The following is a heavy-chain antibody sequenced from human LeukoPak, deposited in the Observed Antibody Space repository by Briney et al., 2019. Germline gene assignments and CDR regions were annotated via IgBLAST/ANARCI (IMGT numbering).Heavy chain of an antibody. CDR3: ARPLLGLWFGELLNAFDI. CDR1: GGTFSSYA. CDR2: MNPNSGNT. J-gene: IGHJ3*02. Sequence: ASVKVSCKASGGTFSSYAINWVRQATGQGLEWMGWMNPNSGNTGYAQKFQGRVTMTRNTSISTAYMELSSLRSEDTAVYYCARPLLGLWFGELLNAFDIWGQGTMVTVSS. V-gene: IGHV1-8*02. D-gene: IGHD3-10*01.